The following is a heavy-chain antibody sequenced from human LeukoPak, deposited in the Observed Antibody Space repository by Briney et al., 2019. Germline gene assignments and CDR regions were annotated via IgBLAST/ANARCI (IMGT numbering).Heavy chain of an antibody. J-gene: IGHJ4*02. Sequence: GESLKISCKGSGYIFISYWIGWVRQMPGKGLEWMGIIYPGDSDTRYSPSFQGQVTISADKSISTAYLQWSSLKASDTAMYYCARQIAAAGQGQFDYWGQGTLVTVSS. CDR2: IYPGDSDT. CDR1: GYIFISYW. D-gene: IGHD6-13*01. CDR3: ARQIAAAGQGQFDY. V-gene: IGHV5-51*01.